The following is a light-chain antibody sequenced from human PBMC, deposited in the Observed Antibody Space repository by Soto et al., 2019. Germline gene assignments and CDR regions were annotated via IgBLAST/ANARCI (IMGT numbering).Light chain of an antibody. V-gene: IGLV2-23*02. Sequence: QSALTQPASVSGSPGQSITISCAGTSSDVGRYNLVSWYQHHPGTAPKLMIYEVSKRPSGVSDRFSGSKSGNTASLTISGLQAEDEADYYCCSYAGTSTSVLFGGGTKVTVL. CDR1: SSDVGRYNL. CDR3: CSYAGTSTSVL. CDR2: EVS. J-gene: IGLJ3*02.